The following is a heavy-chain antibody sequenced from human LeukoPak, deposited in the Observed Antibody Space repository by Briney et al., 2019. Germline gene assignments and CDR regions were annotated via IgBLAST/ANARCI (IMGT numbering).Heavy chain of an antibody. CDR2: ITSSSSYT. V-gene: IGHV3-11*05. CDR1: GFRFSDYY. J-gene: IGHJ6*04. Sequence: GGSLTLSCTASGFRFSDYYMSWIRQAPGKGVEWLSYITSSSSYTIYADSVKGRFTISRDNAKKSLSLQMNSLRAEDTAVYYCARDEWATSSYHYPGMDVWGEGTTVTVSS. CDR3: ARDEWATSSYHYPGMDV. D-gene: IGHD1-14*01.